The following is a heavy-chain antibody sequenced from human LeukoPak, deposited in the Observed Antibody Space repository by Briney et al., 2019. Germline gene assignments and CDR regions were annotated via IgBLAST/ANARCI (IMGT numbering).Heavy chain of an antibody. CDR3: ARVGDSSGYYYALDY. J-gene: IGHJ4*02. Sequence: SETLSLTCTVSGGSISSYYWSWIRQPPGKGLEWIGYTYYSGSTNYNPSLKSRVTISVDTSKNQFSLKLSSVTAADTAVYYCARVGDSSGYYYALDYWGQGTLVTVSS. CDR1: GGSISSYY. V-gene: IGHV4-59*01. D-gene: IGHD3-22*01. CDR2: TYYSGST.